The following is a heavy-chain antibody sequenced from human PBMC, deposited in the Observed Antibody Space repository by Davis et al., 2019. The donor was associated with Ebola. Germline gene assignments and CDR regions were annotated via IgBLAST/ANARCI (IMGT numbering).Heavy chain of an antibody. Sequence: MPSATLSLTCTVSGGSISSGGYYWSWIRQHPGKGLEWIGYIYYSGSTYYNPSLKSRVTISVDTSKNQFSLKLSSVTAADTAVYYCARVIRYYYDSSGYYNTHAFDIWGQGTMVTVSS. D-gene: IGHD3-22*01. J-gene: IGHJ3*02. CDR1: GGSISSGGYY. CDR3: ARVIRYYYDSSGYYNTHAFDI. CDR2: IYYSGST. V-gene: IGHV4-31*03.